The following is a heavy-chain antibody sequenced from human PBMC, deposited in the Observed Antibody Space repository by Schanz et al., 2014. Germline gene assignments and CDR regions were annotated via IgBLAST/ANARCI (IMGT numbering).Heavy chain of an antibody. J-gene: IGHJ4*02. CDR1: GGTFSSFG. D-gene: IGHD2-21*01. Sequence: VQLEQSGAEVKRPGSSVKVSCKASGGTFSSFGINWVRQAPGQGLEWMGSIIPSLGLAKYEQKFQDKVTITADTSTTASYMELSGLRSEDTAVYYCARERLECGAECYSVEVFEIWGQGTLVIVSS. V-gene: IGHV1-69*04. CDR3: ARERLECGAECYSVEVFEI. CDR2: IIPSLGLA.